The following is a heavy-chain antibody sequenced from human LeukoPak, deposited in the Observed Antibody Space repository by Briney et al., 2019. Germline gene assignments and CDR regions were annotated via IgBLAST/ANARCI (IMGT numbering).Heavy chain of an antibody. CDR3: ARVHTRYSSSLYYFDY. J-gene: IGHJ4*02. CDR1: GGSISSYY. V-gene: IGHV4-4*07. Sequence: SETLSLTCTVSGGSISSYYWSWIRQPAGKGLEWIGHIYTSGSTNYNPSLKSRVTMSVDTSKNQFSLKLSSVTAADTAVYYCARVHTRYSSSLYYFDYWGQGTLVTVSS. CDR2: IYTSGST. D-gene: IGHD6-13*01.